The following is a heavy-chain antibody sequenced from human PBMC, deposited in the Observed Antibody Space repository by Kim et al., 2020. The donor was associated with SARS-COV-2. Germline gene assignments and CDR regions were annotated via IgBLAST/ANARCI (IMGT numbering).Heavy chain of an antibody. CDR2: INPNSGGT. J-gene: IGHJ6*02. Sequence: ASVKVSCKASGYTFTGYYMHWVRQAPGQGLEWMGWINPNSGGTNYAQKFQGRVTMTRDTSISTAYMELSRLRSDDTAVYYCARDMTNDFWSAHFGGYGMEVWGRGTTVTVSS. V-gene: IGHV1-2*02. CDR1: GYTFTGYY. D-gene: IGHD3-3*01. CDR3: ARDMTNDFWSAHFGGYGMEV.